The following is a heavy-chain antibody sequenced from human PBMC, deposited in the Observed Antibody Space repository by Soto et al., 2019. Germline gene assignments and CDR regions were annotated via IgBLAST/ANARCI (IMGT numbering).Heavy chain of an antibody. CDR1: GYLFTDYY. CDR2: IYPKSGGT. Sequence: XSVMVACNASGYLFTDYYMHWVRQAPGQGLEWIGWIYPKSGGTNYAQRFQDWVTMTTDTSISTVYMELSSLKTDDTAVYYCVRENSYYENLGQGTQVTVYS. CDR3: VRENSYYEN. D-gene: IGHD1-7*01. V-gene: IGHV1-2*04. J-gene: IGHJ4*02.